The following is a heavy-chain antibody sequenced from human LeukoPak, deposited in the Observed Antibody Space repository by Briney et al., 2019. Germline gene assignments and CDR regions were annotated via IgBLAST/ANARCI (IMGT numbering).Heavy chain of an antibody. D-gene: IGHD2-15*01. J-gene: IGHJ3*02. V-gene: IGHV3-30-3*01. CDR2: ISYDGSNK. CDR1: GFTLCSYA. CDR3: ARECSGGSCWDAFDI. Sequence: GGSLRLSCAASGFTLCSYAMHWVRDAPGKGLEGVAVISYDGSNKYYADSVKGRFTISRDNSKNTLYLQMNSLRAEDTAVYYCARECSGGSCWDAFDIWGQGTMVTVSS.